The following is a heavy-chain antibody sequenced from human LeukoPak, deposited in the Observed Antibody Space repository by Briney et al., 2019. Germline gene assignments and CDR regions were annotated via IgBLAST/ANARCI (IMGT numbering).Heavy chain of an antibody. CDR2: ISGTGDNA. J-gene: IGHJ4*02. CDR3: AKDFRGNGYFLDY. D-gene: IGHD4-23*01. V-gene: IGHV3-23*01. CDR1: GLTFSSYA. Sequence: GGSLRLSCAASGLTFSSYAVSWVRQAPGKGLEWVSAISGTGDNAFYADSVKGRFTISRDNSKNTLYLQMNSLRAEDTAVYYCAKDFRGNGYFLDYWGQGTLVTVSS.